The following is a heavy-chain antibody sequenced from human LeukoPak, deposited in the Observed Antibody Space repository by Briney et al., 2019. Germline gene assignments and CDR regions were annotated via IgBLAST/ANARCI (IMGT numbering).Heavy chain of an antibody. CDR2: INAGSGNT. V-gene: IGHV1-3*01. CDR3: ARVRYSSPFDP. Sequence: GASVKVSCKASGYTFTSYAMHWVRQAPGQRLEWMGWINAGSGNTKYSQKFQGRVTITRDTSASTAYMELSSLRSEDTAVYYCARVRYSSPFDPWGQGTLVTVSS. CDR1: GYTFTSYA. D-gene: IGHD6-19*01. J-gene: IGHJ5*02.